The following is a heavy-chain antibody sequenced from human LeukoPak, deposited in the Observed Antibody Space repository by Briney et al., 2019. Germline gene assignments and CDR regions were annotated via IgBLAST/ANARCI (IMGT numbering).Heavy chain of an antibody. CDR3: ARDGYYGSGSFDY. CDR2: IIPILGIA. CDR1: GGTFSSYA. Sequence: SVKVSCKASGGTFSSYAISWVRQAPGQGLEWMGRIIPILGIANYAQKFQGRVTITADKSTSTAYMELSSLRSEDTAVYYCARDGYYGSGSFDYWGQGTLVTVSS. D-gene: IGHD3-10*01. J-gene: IGHJ4*02. V-gene: IGHV1-69*04.